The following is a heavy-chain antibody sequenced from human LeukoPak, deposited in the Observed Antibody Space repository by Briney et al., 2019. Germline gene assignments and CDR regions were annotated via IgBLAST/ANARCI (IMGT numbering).Heavy chain of an antibody. D-gene: IGHD3-3*01. CDR3: ARAATNSDSWSGFFDY. J-gene: IGHJ4*02. Sequence: GGSLRLFCAASGFPLSSYAILWVRQAPGKGLEYVSAISCYGGSTYYANSVKGIFTISRDNSENALYLHMGSLRAGDMAVYYCARAATNSDSWSGFFDYWGEGTLVTVSS. CDR1: GFPLSSYA. CDR2: ISCYGGST. V-gene: IGHV3-64*01.